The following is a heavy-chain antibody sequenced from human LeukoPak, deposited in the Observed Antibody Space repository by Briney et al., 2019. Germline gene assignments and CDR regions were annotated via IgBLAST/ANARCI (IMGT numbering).Heavy chain of an antibody. D-gene: IGHD3-10*01. CDR2: IIPILGLA. CDR1: GGTFSSYT. J-gene: IGHJ4*02. V-gene: IGHV1-69*02. Sequence: ASVKVSCKASGGTFSSYTLSWVRQAPGQGLEWMGRIIPILGLANYAQKFQGRVTITADKSTSTAYMELSSLRSEDTAVYYCASHYGSGSYASDYWGQGTLVIVSS. CDR3: ASHYGSGSYASDY.